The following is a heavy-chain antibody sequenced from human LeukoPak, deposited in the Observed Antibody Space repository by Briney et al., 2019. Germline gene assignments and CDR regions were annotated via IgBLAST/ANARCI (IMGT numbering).Heavy chain of an antibody. D-gene: IGHD3-16*02. Sequence: ASVNVSCKASGGTFSSYAISWVRQAPGQGLEWMGGIIPIFGTANYAQKFQGRVTITADKSTSTVYMELSSLRSEDTAVYYCASGYYDYVWGSYPLDYWGQGTLVTVSS. CDR3: ASGYYDYVWGSYPLDY. J-gene: IGHJ4*02. CDR1: GGTFSSYA. CDR2: IIPIFGTA. V-gene: IGHV1-69*06.